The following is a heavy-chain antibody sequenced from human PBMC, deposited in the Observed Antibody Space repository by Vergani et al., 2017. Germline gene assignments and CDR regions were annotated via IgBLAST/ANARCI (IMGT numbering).Heavy chain of an antibody. V-gene: IGHV1-69*01. CDR3: ARAGLRVAGKDYYYGMDV. CDR2: IIPIFGTA. D-gene: IGHD6-19*01. Sequence: QVQLVQSGAEVKKPGSSVKVSCKASGGTFSSYAISWVRQAPRQGLEWMGGIIPIFGTANYAQKFQGRVTITADESTSTAYMELSSLRSEDTAVYYCARAGLRVAGKDYYYGMDVWGQGTTVTVSS. CDR1: GGTFSSYA. J-gene: IGHJ6*02.